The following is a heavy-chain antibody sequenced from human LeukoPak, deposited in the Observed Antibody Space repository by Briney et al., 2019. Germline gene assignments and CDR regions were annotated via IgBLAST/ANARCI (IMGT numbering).Heavy chain of an antibody. D-gene: IGHD1-26*01. CDR3: AKDWGAVGYHMDG. CDR1: GLSFDYFG. CDR2: IRWNGGKI. V-gene: IGHV3-9*01. Sequence: SVSHSCAASGLSFDYFGMLWARHPTGKGREWVSGIRWNGGKIRYADPVKGRLTISRDHAKNSLYLQLNSLSGDDPALHCGAKDWGAVGYHMDGLRKAATV. J-gene: IGHJ6*03.